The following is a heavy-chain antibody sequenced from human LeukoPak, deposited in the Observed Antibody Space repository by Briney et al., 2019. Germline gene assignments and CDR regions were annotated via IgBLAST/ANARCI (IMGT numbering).Heavy chain of an antibody. CDR2: IHSSGST. J-gene: IGHJ4*02. CDR3: ARDRPGGSSLDY. V-gene: IGHV4-59*01. Sequence: SETLSLTCTVSGGSISGDYWSWIRQSPGKGLEWIAYIHSSGSTSYNPSLKSRVTISVDTSKNEFSLELTSVNAADTAVYYCARDRPGGSSLDYWGQGTLVTVSS. D-gene: IGHD6-13*01. CDR1: GGSISGDY.